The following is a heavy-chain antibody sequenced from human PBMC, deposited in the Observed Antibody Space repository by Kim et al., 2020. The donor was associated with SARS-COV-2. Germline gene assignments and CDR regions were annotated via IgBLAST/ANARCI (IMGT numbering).Heavy chain of an antibody. CDR1: GFTFDDYA. CDR3: AKDLSSSWHNNWFDP. V-gene: IGHV3-9*01. Sequence: GGSLRLSCAASGFTFDDYAMHWVRQAPGKGLEWVSGISWNSGSIGYADSVKGRFTISRDNAKNSLYLQMNSLRAEDTALYYCAKDLSSSWHNNWFDPWGQGTLVTVSS. J-gene: IGHJ5*02. CDR2: ISWNSGSI. D-gene: IGHD6-13*01.